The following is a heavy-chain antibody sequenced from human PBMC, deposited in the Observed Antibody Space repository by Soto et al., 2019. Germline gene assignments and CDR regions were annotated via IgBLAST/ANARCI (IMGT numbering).Heavy chain of an antibody. V-gene: IGHV1-69*01. CDR2: IIPSFGTA. Sequence: QVQLVQSGAEVKKPGSSVKVSCKASGGTFNTYIITWVRQAPGQGLEWMGGIIPSFGTANYAPKFRGRVTITADYSTSTVYMEVSSLRSEDTAVYFCATVETPGGGPPASTTPLAFVGWCQGTEVTVSS. CDR1: GGTFNTYI. J-gene: IGHJ3*01. CDR3: ATVETPGGGPPASTTPLAFVG. D-gene: IGHD2-21*02.